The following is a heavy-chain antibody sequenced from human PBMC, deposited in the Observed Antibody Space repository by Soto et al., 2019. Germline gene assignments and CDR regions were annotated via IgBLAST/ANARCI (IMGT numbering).Heavy chain of an antibody. CDR1: GGSLSDYF. Sequence: SETLSLTCVVSGGSLSDYFWSWIRQPPGMALEWIGEINHLGSINYNPSLKSRVTMSVDTSKNQFSLTLNSVTAADTATYYCARGGISHWAYFYYMDVWDRGTTVTLSS. V-gene: IGHV4-34*01. D-gene: IGHD2-21*01. CDR3: ARGGISHWAYFYYMDV. J-gene: IGHJ6*03. CDR2: INHLGSI.